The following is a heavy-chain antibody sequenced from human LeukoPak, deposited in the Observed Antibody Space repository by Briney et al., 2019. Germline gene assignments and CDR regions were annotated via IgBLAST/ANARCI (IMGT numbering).Heavy chain of an antibody. J-gene: IGHJ6*02. CDR3: ARGGPTPTGWFGELLPNFNDPYGMDV. CDR1: GYTFTSYG. CDR2: ISAYNGNT. D-gene: IGHD3-10*01. V-gene: IGHV1-18*01. Sequence: ASVKVSCKASGYTFTSYGISWVRQAPGQGLEWMGWISAYNGNTNYAQKLQGRVTMTTDTSTSTAYMELRSLRSDDTAVYYGARGGPTPTGWFGELLPNFNDPYGMDVWGQGTTVTVSS.